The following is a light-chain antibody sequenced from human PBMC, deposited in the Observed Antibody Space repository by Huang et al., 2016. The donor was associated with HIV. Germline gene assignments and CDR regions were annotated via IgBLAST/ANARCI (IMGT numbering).Light chain of an antibody. CDR1: QSISSY. CDR3: QQSYSTPLT. V-gene: IGKV1-39*01. Sequence: DIQMTQSPSSLSASVGDRVTITCRTSQSISSYLNWYQQKPGKAPKLLIYAASSLQSEVASRFSGSGSGTDFTLTVSDLQPEDFAAYYCQQSYSTPLTFGRGTKVEIK. J-gene: IGKJ4*01. CDR2: AAS.